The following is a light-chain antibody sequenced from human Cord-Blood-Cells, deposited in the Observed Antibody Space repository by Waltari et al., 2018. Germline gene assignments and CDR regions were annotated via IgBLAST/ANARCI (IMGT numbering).Light chain of an antibody. J-gene: IGLJ3*02. CDR2: DVR. V-gene: IGLV2-14*01. CDR1: SSDVGGYNL. Sequence: QSALTQPASVSGSPGQSLTISCTGTSSDVGGYNLVSWYQQHPGKAPKLMIYDVRKRPSGVSNRFSGSKSGNTASPTISGLQAEDEADYYCSSYTSSSTWVFGGGTKLTVL. CDR3: SSYTSSSTWV.